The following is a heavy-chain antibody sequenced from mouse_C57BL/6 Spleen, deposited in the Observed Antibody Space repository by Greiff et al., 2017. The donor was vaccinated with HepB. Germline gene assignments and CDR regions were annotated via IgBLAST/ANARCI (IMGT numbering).Heavy chain of an antibody. CDR2: IWGDGST. Sequence: VKLVESGPGLVAPSQSLSITCTVSGFSFTSYGVSWVRQPPGKGLEWLGVIWGDGSTNYHSALISRLSISKDNSKSQVFLKLNSLQTDDTATYYCAKQIYYYGSSHHYYAMDYWGQGTSVTVSS. CDR3: AKQIYYYGSSHHYYAMDY. CDR1: GFSFTSYG. J-gene: IGHJ4*01. D-gene: IGHD1-1*01. V-gene: IGHV2-3*01.